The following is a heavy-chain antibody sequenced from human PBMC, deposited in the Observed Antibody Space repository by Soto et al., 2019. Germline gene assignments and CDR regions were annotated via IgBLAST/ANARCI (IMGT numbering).Heavy chain of an antibody. V-gene: IGHV4-31*03. CDR1: GVSISNDVYY. CDR2: IYYTGST. J-gene: IGHJ4*02. Sequence: QVQLQESGPGLVKPSQTLSLTCTVSGVSISNDVYYWTWIRQYPGKGLEWVGYIYYTGSTYYNPSLTSRVMMSVDTSKNQFSLKLSSVTAADTAVYYCARQEYGDYVFLDYWGQGTLVIVSS. D-gene: IGHD4-17*01. CDR3: ARQEYGDYVFLDY.